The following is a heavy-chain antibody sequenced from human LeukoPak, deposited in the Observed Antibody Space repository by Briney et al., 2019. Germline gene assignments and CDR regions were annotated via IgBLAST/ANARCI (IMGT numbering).Heavy chain of an antibody. CDR3: ARGRYCTATTCSGGDAFDI. Sequence: SETLSLTCTVSGGSISNFFWSWIRQPAGKGLEWIGRIYTSASTNYNPSLKSRVTLSVDASKNQFSLKLTSVTAADTAVYYCARGRYCTATTCSGGDAFDIWGQGTVVTVSS. CDR1: GGSISNFF. V-gene: IGHV4-4*07. D-gene: IGHD2-8*02. J-gene: IGHJ3*02. CDR2: IYTSAST.